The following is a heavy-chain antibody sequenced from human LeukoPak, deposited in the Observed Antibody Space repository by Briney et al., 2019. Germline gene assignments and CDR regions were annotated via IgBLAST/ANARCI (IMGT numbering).Heavy chain of an antibody. J-gene: IGHJ5*02. Sequence: GGSLRLSCAASGFTFSSYGMHWVRQAPGKGLEWVAVIWYDGSNKYYADSVKGRFTISRDNSKNTLYLQMNSLRVEDTAVYYCARAAIFGVANNWFDPWGQGTLVTVSS. CDR1: GFTFSSYG. CDR2: IWYDGSNK. CDR3: ARAAIFGVANNWFDP. D-gene: IGHD3-3*01. V-gene: IGHV3-33*01.